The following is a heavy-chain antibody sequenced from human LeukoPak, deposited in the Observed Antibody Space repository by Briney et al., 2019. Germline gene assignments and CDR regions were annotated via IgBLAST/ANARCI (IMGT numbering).Heavy chain of an antibody. CDR1: GFTFSDYA. Sequence: PGGSLRLSCAASGFTFSDYAMSWVRQAPGKGLEWVSDISASGGSTYYADSVKGRSTISRDNSKNTLYLQMNSLRAEDTAVYYCAKKETTVTTFFERWGQGLLVTVSS. D-gene: IGHD4-17*01. CDR3: AKKETTVTTFFER. CDR2: ISASGGST. J-gene: IGHJ4*02. V-gene: IGHV3-23*01.